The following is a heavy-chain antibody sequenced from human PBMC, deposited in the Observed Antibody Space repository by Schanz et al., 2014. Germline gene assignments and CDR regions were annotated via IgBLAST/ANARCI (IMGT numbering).Heavy chain of an antibody. V-gene: IGHV3-30*03. J-gene: IGHJ4*02. CDR3: ARDRGYCSGGSCLTFDY. D-gene: IGHD2-15*01. Sequence: QVQLLQFGGGVVQPGRSLRLSCAASGFTFSSYAMHWVRQAPGKGLEWVAAMSYDGSIKYYGDSVKGRFTISRDNSKNTLYLQMNTLRAEDTAVYYCARDRGYCSGGSCLTFDYGGQGTLVTVSS. CDR2: MSYDGSIK. CDR1: GFTFSSYA.